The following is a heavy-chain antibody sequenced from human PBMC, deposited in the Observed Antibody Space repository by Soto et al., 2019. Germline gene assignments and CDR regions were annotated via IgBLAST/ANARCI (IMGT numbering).Heavy chain of an antibody. CDR2: IKQDGSEK. CDR3: ARFCSGGSCYPAFYYFYMDV. D-gene: IGHD2-15*01. Sequence: EVQLVESGGNLVQPGGSLRLSCVASGFTFSNHWMSWVRQAPGKGMEWVASIKQDGSEKYYMDSVKGRFAVSRDNAKNSLYLQMNSLRAEDTAVYHCARFCSGGSCYPAFYYFYMDVWGRGTTVTVSS. CDR1: GFTFSNHW. J-gene: IGHJ6*03. V-gene: IGHV3-7*01.